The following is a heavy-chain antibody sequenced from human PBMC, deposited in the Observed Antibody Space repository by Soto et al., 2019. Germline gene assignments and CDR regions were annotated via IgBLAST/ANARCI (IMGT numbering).Heavy chain of an antibody. D-gene: IGHD3-22*01. Sequence: SLRLSCEASGFTFSSHDMSWVRQAPGKWLEWVSSINYNGATTYYADSVKGRFTISRDNSKNTLYLQMNSLIAEDTAVYYCAREMTGVYYFFDYWGQGTLVTVSS. V-gene: IGHV3-23*01. CDR3: AREMTGVYYFFDY. J-gene: IGHJ4*02. CDR2: INYNGATT. CDR1: GFTFSSHD.